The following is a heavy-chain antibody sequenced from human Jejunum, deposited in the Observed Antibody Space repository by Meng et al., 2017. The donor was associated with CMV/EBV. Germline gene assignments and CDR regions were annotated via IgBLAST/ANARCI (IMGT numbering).Heavy chain of an antibody. J-gene: IGHJ5*02. CDR2: ISGGSTYI. CDR3: ARAIDYGDPNWFDP. D-gene: IGHD4-17*01. V-gene: IGHV3-21*01. CDR1: GFTFTSYS. Sequence: GFTFTSYSIRWVRQAPGKGLEWLSYISGGSTYIYHADSVKGRFTISRDNAKNSVYLQMNSLRAEDTAVYYCARAIDYGDPNWFDPWGQGTLVTVSS.